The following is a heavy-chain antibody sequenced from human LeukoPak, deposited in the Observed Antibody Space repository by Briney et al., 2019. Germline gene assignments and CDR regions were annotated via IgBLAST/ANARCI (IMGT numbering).Heavy chain of an antibody. V-gene: IGHV3-7*01. J-gene: IGHJ1*01. CDR2: INPDGRDT. CDR1: GFTFNRCW. D-gene: IGHD2-21*02. Sequence: GGSLRLSCVVSGFTFNRCWMNWVRQAPGKGLEWVAHINPDGRDTYYVDSVKGQFTISRDNAQNSMYLQMNSLRVEDTAVYYCTSWGDATAEYFQRWGQGTLVTVSS. CDR3: TSWGDATAEYFQR.